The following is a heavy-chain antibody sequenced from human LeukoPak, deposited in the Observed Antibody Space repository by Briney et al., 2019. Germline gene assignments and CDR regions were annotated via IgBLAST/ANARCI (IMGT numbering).Heavy chain of an antibody. J-gene: IGHJ4*02. D-gene: IGHD2-2*01. V-gene: IGHV4-30-4*08. Sequence: SETLSLTCAVYGGSFSGYYWSWIRQPPGKGLEWIGYIYYSGSTYYNPSLKSRVTISVDTSKNQFSLKLSSVTAADTAVYYCARGGIVVVPAAIYDYWGQGTLVTVSS. CDR3: ARGGIVVVPAAIYDY. CDR1: GGSFSGYY. CDR2: IYYSGST.